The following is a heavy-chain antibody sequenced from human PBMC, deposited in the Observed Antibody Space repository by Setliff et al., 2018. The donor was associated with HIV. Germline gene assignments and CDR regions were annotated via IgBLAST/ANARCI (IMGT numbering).Heavy chain of an antibody. D-gene: IGHD6-19*01. V-gene: IGHV1-69*10. Sequence: SVKVSCKASGGTFSSYAISWVRQAPGQGLEWMGGIIPILGIANYAQKFQGRVTITADKSTSTAYVELSSLRSEDTAVYYCAREGAVADAFDIRGQGTMVTVSS. CDR2: IIPILGIA. CDR1: GGTFSSYA. CDR3: AREGAVADAFDI. J-gene: IGHJ3*02.